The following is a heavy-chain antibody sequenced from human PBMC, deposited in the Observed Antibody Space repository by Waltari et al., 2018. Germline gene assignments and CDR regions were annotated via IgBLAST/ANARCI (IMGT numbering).Heavy chain of an antibody. J-gene: IGHJ4*02. Sequence: EVQLLESGGGLVQPGGSLRLSCAASGFTVSSYAMSWVRQSPGKGLEWVSGISNRSGATYYADSVKGQFTISRDNSKNTLYLQMNSLRAEDTAVYYCAKATSGYFYNYGLDFWGQGILVTVSS. D-gene: IGHD5-12*01. CDR1: GFTVSSYA. CDR3: AKATSGYFYNYGLDF. CDR2: ISNRSGAT. V-gene: IGHV3-23*01.